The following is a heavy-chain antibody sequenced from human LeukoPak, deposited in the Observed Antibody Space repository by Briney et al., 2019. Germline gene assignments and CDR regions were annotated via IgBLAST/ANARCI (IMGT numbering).Heavy chain of an antibody. V-gene: IGHV3-21*04. CDR3: ARGESLLDYYYYGMDV. Sequence: PGGSLRLSCAASGFTFSSYSMNWVRQAPGKGLEWVSSISSSSSYIYYADSVKGRFTISRDNAKNSLYLQMNSLRAEDTAVYYCARGESLLDYYYYGMDVWGQGTTVTVSS. CDR2: ISSSSSYI. CDR1: GFTFSSYS. J-gene: IGHJ6*02.